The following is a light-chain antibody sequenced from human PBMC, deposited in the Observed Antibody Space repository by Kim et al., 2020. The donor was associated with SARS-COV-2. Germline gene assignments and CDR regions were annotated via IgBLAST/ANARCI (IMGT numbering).Light chain of an antibody. CDR1: QSLSGEY. CDR2: GAS. Sequence: PGERATLSCRASQSLSGEYVALYQQTSGQPPRLLIFGASSRAAGIPDRFSGSGSGTDFTLTISRLEPEDFAVYYCQQYTSSPPAYTFGQGTKLEI. CDR3: QQYTSSPPAYT. V-gene: IGKV3-20*01. J-gene: IGKJ2*01.